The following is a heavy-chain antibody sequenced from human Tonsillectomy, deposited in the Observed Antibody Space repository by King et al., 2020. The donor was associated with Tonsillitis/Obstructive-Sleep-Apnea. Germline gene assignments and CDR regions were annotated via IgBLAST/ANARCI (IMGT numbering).Heavy chain of an antibody. CDR2: IYYSGST. V-gene: IGHV4-59*01. J-gene: IGHJ4*02. Sequence: HVQLQESGPGLVKPSETLSLTCTVSGGSISSYYWSWIRQPPGKGLEWIGYIYYSGSTNYNPSLKSRVTISVDTSKNQFSLKLSSVTAADTAVYYCARVHCSSTSWYTGEYYFDYWGQGALVTVSS. CDR1: GGSISSYY. CDR3: ARVHCSSTSWYTGEYYFDY. D-gene: IGHD2-2*02.